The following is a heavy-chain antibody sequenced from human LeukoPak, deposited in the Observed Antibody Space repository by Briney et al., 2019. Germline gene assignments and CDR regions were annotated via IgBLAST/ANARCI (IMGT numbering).Heavy chain of an antibody. D-gene: IGHD2-2*01. J-gene: IGHJ4*02. Sequence: GGSLRLSCAASGFTFSSYGMHWVRQAPGKGLEWVAVISYDGSNKYYADSVKGRFTISRDNPKNTLYLQMNSLRAEDTAVYYCANTRYQLPGHYWGQGTLVTVSS. CDR1: GFTFSSYG. V-gene: IGHV3-30*18. CDR3: ANTRYQLPGHY. CDR2: ISYDGSNK.